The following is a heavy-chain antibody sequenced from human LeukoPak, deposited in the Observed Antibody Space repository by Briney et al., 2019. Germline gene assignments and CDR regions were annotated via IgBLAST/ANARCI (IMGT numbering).Heavy chain of an antibody. CDR3: ARFGAVWDATAGNFDY. CDR2: IYYSGST. V-gene: IGHV4-59*01. CDR1: GGSMNSYS. D-gene: IGHD3-16*01. J-gene: IGHJ4*02. Sequence: SETLSLTCTVSGGSMNSYSWSWLRQPPGKGLEWIGYIYYSGSTNYSPSLKSRVTISIDTSKKQFSLKLSSVTAADTAVYYCARFGAVWDATAGNFDYWGQGTLVTVSS.